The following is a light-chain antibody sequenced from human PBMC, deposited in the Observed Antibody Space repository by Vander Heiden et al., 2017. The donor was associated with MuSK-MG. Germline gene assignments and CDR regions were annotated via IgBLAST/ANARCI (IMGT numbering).Light chain of an antibody. V-gene: IGKV1-39*01. J-gene: IGKJ4*01. CDR2: AAS. CDR1: QSISSY. CDR3: QQSDSTPLT. Sequence: DIQMTQSPSSLPASVGDRVTITCRASQSISSYLNWYQQKPGKAPKLLIYAASSLQSGVPSRFSGSGSGTDFTLTISRLQPEDFATYYCQQSDSTPLTFGGRTKVEIK.